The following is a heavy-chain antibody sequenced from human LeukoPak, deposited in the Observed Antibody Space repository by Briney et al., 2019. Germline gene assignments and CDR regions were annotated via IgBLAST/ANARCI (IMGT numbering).Heavy chain of an antibody. V-gene: IGHV3-23*01. CDR3: VRDVRRWLQAGGAFDI. J-gene: IGHJ3*02. CDR2: ISGSGGST. D-gene: IGHD5-24*01. Sequence: PGGTLRLSCAASGFTFSSYGMSWVRQAPGKGLEWVSAISGSGGSTYYADSVKGRFTISRDTYKNTLYLQMKSLSAEDTAVYYCVRDVRRWLQAGGAFDIWGQGTMVTVSS. CDR1: GFTFSSYG.